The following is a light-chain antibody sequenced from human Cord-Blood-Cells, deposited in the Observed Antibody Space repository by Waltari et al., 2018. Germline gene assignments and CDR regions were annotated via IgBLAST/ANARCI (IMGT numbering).Light chain of an antibody. CDR2: EVS. CDR3: SSYTSSSTYV. J-gene: IGLJ1*01. Sequence: QSALTQPASVSGSPGQSITISCPGTSSDAVGYTEVSLYQHPPGKAPRLMIYEVSKRPSVVSNRCSGSKSGNTASLTISGLQAEDEADYYCSSYTSSSTYVFGTGTKVTVL. V-gene: IGLV2-14*01. CDR1: SSDAVGYTE.